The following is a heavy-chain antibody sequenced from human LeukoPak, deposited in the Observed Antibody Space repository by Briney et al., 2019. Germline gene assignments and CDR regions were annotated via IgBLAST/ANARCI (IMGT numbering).Heavy chain of an antibody. CDR2: ISSSSSNK. J-gene: IGHJ6*03. V-gene: IGHV3-21*01. CDR3: ASQALYYMDV. Sequence: PGGSLRLSCAASGFTFSSYSMNWVRQAPGKGLEWVSSISSSSSNKYYADSVKGRFTISRDNAKNSLYLQMNSLRAEDTAVYYCASQALYYMDVGGKGTTVTVSS. CDR1: GFTFSSYS.